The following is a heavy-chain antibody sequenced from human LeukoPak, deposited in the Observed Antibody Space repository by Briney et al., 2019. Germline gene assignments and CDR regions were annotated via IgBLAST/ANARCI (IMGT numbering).Heavy chain of an antibody. CDR1: GGSISSSSYY. Sequence: PSETLSLTCTVSGGSISSSSYYWGWIRQPPGKGLEWIGSIYYSGSTYYNPSLKSRLTISVDTSKNQFSLKLSSVTAADTAVYYCARHVSVTMVRGVIVDYWGQGTLVTVSS. V-gene: IGHV4-39*01. CDR2: IYYSGST. J-gene: IGHJ4*02. D-gene: IGHD3-10*01. CDR3: ARHVSVTMVRGVIVDY.